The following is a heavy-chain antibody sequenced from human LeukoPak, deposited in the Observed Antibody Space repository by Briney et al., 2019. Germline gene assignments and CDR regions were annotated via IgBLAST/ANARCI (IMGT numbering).Heavy chain of an antibody. CDR3: ARGAADYYDSSGYYYLGY. J-gene: IGHJ4*02. V-gene: IGHV1-69*04. D-gene: IGHD3-22*01. Sequence: GASVKVSCKASGGTFSSYAISWVRQAPGQGLEWMGRIIPILGIANYAQKFQGRVTITADKSTSTAYMELSSLRSEDTAVYYCARGAADYYDSSGYYYLGYWGQGTLVAVSS. CDR1: GGTFSSYA. CDR2: IIPILGIA.